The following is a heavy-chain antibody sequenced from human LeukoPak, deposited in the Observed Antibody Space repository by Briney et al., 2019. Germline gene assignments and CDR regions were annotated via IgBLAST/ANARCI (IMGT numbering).Heavy chain of an antibody. D-gene: IGHD2-2*01. J-gene: IGHJ5*02. V-gene: IGHV4-34*01. CDR2: TYHSGST. CDR1: GGSFSGYY. Sequence: SETLSLTCAVYGGSFSGYYRSWIRQSPGKGLEWIGETYHSGSTNYNPSLKSRVTISLDTSKNQFSLKLSSVTAADTAVYYCAKGAEYADTNWFDPWGQGTLVTVSS. CDR3: AKGAEYADTNWFDP.